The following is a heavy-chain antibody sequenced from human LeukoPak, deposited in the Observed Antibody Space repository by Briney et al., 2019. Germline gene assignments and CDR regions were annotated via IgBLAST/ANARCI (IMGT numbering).Heavy chain of an antibody. V-gene: IGHV1-18*01. Sequence: GASVKVSCKASGYTFTSYVITWVRQAPGQGLEWMGWISAYNGNTNYAQNLQGRVTMTTDTSTSTAYMELRSLRSDDTAVYYCARSELSGWFDPWGQGTLVTVSS. D-gene: IGHD3-16*02. CDR2: ISAYNGNT. J-gene: IGHJ5*02. CDR3: ARSELSGWFDP. CDR1: GYTFTSYV.